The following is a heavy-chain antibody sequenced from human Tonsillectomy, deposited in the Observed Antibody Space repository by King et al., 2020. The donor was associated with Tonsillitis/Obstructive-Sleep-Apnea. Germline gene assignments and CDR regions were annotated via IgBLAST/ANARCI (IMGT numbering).Heavy chain of an antibody. CDR1: GGTFSSYA. D-gene: IGHD3-16*01. CDR3: ARDQGDQARPEVDWGYFDY. J-gene: IGHJ4*02. Sequence: QLVQSGAEVKKPGSSVKVSCKASGGTFSSYAISWVRQAPGQGLEWMGGIIPILGIANYAQKFQGRVTITADKSTSTAYMELSSLRSEDTAVYYCARDQGDQARPEVDWGYFDYGGQGTLSPSPQ. CDR2: IIPILGIA. V-gene: IGHV1-69*10.